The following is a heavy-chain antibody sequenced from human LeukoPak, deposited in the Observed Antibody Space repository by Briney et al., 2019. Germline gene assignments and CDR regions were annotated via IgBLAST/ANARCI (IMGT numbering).Heavy chain of an antibody. CDR2: IWSDGSNK. CDR3: ARDRAVRDLDH. D-gene: IGHD1-26*01. Sequence: GGSLRLTCAASGLTFSTSGMHWVRQAPGKGLEWLAMIWSDGSNKYYADSVKGRFTISRDNSKSTVSLQMNSLRAEETAVYYCARDRAVRDLDHWGQGTLVTVSS. J-gene: IGHJ4*02. CDR1: GLTFSTSG. V-gene: IGHV3-33*01.